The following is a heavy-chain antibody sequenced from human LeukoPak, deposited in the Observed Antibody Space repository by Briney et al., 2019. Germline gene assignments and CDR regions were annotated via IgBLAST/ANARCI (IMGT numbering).Heavy chain of an antibody. Sequence: GGSLRLSCAGSRFTFRGCSVHWVRQAPGKGLEWVAFVSFDGSEAYYADSVKGRFIISRDNSKNTLYLQMNSLRPEDTAVYFCSRSPMTKYYFDYWGQGTLVTVSS. V-gene: IGHV3-30-3*01. CDR3: SRSPMTKYYFDY. D-gene: IGHD4-11*01. CDR2: VSFDGSEA. CDR1: RFTFRGCS. J-gene: IGHJ4*02.